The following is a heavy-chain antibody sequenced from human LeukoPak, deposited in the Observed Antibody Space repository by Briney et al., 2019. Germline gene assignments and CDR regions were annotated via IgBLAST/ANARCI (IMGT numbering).Heavy chain of an antibody. V-gene: IGHV3-23*01. CDR2: ISGSGGRI. D-gene: IGHD1-1*01. CDR3: AKNPRLEGWIYFDS. J-gene: IGHJ4*02. CDR1: GFTFSSYS. Sequence: GGSLRLSCAASGFTFSSYSMSWVRQAPGKGLKWVSSISGSGGRIDYADSVKGRFTISRDNSKNTLSLQMNSLTAEDTAVYYCAKNPRLEGWIYFDSWGQGILVTVSS.